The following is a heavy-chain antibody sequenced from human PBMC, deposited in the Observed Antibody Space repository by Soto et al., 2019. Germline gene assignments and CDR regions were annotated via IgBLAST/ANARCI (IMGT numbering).Heavy chain of an antibody. V-gene: IGHV3-73*01. CDR1: GVTFSGSA. Sequence: EVPLVESGGGLVQPGGSLKLACAASGVTFSGSAMHWVRQASGKGLEWVGRLRSKANSYATAYAASVKGRFTISRDDSKNKSYLQMNSLKTEDTAVDYCTRHFDCSGRSCYSGDYYYMDVWGKGTTVTVSS. CDR3: TRHFDCSGRSCYSGDYYYMDV. CDR2: LRSKANSYAT. J-gene: IGHJ6*03. D-gene: IGHD2-15*01.